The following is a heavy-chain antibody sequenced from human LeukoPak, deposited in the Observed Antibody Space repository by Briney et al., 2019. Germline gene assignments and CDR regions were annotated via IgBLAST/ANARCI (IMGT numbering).Heavy chain of an antibody. J-gene: IGHJ4*02. Sequence: GGSLRLSCTASGFTFSDYSMSWVRQAPGKGLEWDSSISSSSSYIFYADSVKGRFTISRDNAKNSLYLQMNSLRAEDTAVYYCARVASGWIDNWGQGTLVTVSS. CDR1: GFTFSDYS. D-gene: IGHD6-19*01. CDR2: ISSSSSYI. V-gene: IGHV3-21*01. CDR3: ARVASGWIDN.